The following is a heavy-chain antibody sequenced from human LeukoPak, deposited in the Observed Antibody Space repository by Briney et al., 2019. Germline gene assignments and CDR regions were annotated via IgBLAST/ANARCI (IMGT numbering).Heavy chain of an antibody. CDR1: GGSISSYY. D-gene: IGHD2-8*01. CDR3: ARDGIFANGLDI. CDR2: IYYSGST. J-gene: IGHJ3*02. V-gene: IGHV4-59*01. Sequence: PSETLSLTCTVSGGSISSYYWSWIRQPPGKGLEWIGYIYYSGSTNYNPSLKSRVTISVDTSKNQFSLKLNSVTAADTAVYYCARDGIFANGLDIWGQGTMVTVSS.